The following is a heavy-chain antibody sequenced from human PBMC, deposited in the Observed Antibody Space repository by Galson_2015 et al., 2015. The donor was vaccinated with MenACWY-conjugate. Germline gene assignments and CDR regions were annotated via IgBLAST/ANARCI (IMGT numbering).Heavy chain of an antibody. D-gene: IGHD2-15*01. CDR2: ISGSGTTK. Sequence: SLRLSCAVSGFNFSTYGLAWVRQAPGKGLEWVSAISGSGTTKYDADSVKGRFTNSRNNSKNTLYLQMNSLRAEDTAVYYCAKNRFGGRPYFFDYWGQGTLVTVSS. CDR1: GFNFSTYG. V-gene: IGHV3-23*01. J-gene: IGHJ4*02. CDR3: AKNRFGGRPYFFDY.